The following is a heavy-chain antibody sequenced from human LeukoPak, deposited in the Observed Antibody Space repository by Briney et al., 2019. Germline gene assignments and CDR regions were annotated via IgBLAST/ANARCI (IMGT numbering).Heavy chain of an antibody. V-gene: IGHV3-66*04. CDR3: ERRPSGYHNT. D-gene: IGHD5-12*01. CDR1: EFSVGSNY. J-gene: IGHJ4*02. CDR2: IYSGGST. Sequence: GGSLRLSCAASEFSVGSNYMTWVRQAPGKGLEGVSLIYSGGSTYYANSVNSRFTISRDNYKNTMYLQMNSLRAEDTAVYYCERRPSGYHNTGGQGTLVTVSS.